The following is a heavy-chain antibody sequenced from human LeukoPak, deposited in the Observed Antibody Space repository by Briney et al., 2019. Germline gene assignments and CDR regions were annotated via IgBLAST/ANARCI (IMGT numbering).Heavy chain of an antibody. CDR1: GGSISSRNW. D-gene: IGHD2-8*01. CDR2: IYHSGSI. V-gene: IGHV4-4*02. J-gene: IGHJ6*02. CDR3: ARDNGAIRAYYYHGMDV. Sequence: SETLSLTCAVSGGSISSRNWWSWVRQPPGKGLEWIGEIYHSGSINYNPSLKSRVTISVDKSKNQLSLRLTSVAAADTAVYYCARDNGAIRAYYYHGMDVWGQGTTVTVSS.